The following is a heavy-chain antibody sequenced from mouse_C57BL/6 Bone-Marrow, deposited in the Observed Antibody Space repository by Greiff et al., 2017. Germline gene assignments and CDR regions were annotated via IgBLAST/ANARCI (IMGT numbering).Heavy chain of an antibody. D-gene: IGHD1-1*01. J-gene: IGHJ4*01. CDR2: ISDGGSYT. CDR1: GFTFSSYA. V-gene: IGHV5-4*03. CDR3: ASGVLLHYDAMDY. Sequence: EVKVVESGGGLVKPGGSLKLSCAASGFTFSSYAMSWVRQTPEKRLEWVATISDGGSYTYYPDNVKGRFTISRDNAKNNLYLQMSQLKSEDTAMYYCASGVLLHYDAMDYWGQGTSVTVSS.